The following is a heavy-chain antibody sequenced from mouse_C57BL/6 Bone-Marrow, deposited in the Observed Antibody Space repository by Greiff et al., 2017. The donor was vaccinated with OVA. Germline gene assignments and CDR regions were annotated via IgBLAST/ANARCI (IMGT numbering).Heavy chain of an antibody. CDR3: ARLPWAMDY. CDR1: GYTFTGYW. CDR2: INPYNGGT. Sequence: VQLQQSGAELMKPGASVKLSCKAPGYTFTGYWIEWVKQRPGHGLEWIGVINPYNGGTSYNQKFKGKATLTVDKSSSTAYMELNSLTSEDSAVYYCARLPWAMDYWGQGTSVTVSS. J-gene: IGHJ4*01. D-gene: IGHD5-5*01. V-gene: IGHV1-19*01.